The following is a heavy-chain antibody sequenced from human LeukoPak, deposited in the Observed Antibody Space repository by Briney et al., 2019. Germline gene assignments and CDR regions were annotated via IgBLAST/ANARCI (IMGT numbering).Heavy chain of an antibody. Sequence: SETLSLTCTVSGGSISSYYWSWIRQPPGKGLEWIGYIYTSGSTNYNPSLKSRVTISVDTSKNQLSLKLSSVTAADTAVYYCASSYYYDSSGYYPFDYWGQGTLVTVSS. CDR2: IYTSGST. V-gene: IGHV4-4*09. J-gene: IGHJ4*02. D-gene: IGHD3-22*01. CDR1: GGSISSYY. CDR3: ASSYYYDSSGYYPFDY.